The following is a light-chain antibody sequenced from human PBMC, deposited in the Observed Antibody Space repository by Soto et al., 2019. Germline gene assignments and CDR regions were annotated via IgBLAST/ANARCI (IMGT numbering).Light chain of an antibody. CDR2: GQN. CDR1: SSNIGSNY. Sequence: QSVLTQPPSMSGTPGQRVTISCSGSSSNIGSNYVYWYQQFPGTAPKLLIYGQNRRPSGVPDRFSGSKSGTSASLAISGLRSEDEADYHCAAWDDRLNAVVFGGGTKLTVL. J-gene: IGLJ2*01. CDR3: AAWDDRLNAVV. V-gene: IGLV1-47*02.